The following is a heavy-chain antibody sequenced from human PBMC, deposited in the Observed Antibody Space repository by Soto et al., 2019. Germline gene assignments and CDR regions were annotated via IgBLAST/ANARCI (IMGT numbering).Heavy chain of an antibody. CDR3: ARLRGDFWSGSYYYYGMDV. CDR2: IYYSGST. V-gene: IGHV4-39*01. D-gene: IGHD3-3*01. Sequence: PSETLSLTCAVCGGSISSSSYYGGWIRQPPGKGLEWIGSIYYSGSTYYNPSLKSRVTISVDTSKNQFSLKLSSVTAADTAVYYCARLRGDFWSGSYYYYGMDVWGQGTTVTVSS. CDR1: GGSISSSSYY. J-gene: IGHJ6*02.